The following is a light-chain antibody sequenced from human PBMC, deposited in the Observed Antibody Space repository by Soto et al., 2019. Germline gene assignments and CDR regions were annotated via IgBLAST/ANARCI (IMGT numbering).Light chain of an antibody. V-gene: IGLV2-14*03. Sequence: QSALTQPASVSGSPGQSITISCTGTSSDVGAYNYVSWYQQEPGKAPKLMIHDFSNRPSGVSNRFSGSKSGNTASLTISGLQAEDEADYYCRSYTSSETNVFGTGTKLTVL. CDR1: SSDVGAYNY. J-gene: IGLJ1*01. CDR2: DFS. CDR3: RSYTSSETNV.